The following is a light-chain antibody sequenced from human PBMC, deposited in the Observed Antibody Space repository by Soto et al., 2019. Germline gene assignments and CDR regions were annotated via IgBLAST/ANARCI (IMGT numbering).Light chain of an antibody. J-gene: IGKJ4*01. Sequence: DIQLTQSPSFLSASVGDRVTITCRASQGISSFLAWYQQTPGKAPKLLIYAASTLQSGVPSRFSGSGSGTEFTLTISSLQPEDFVTYYCQQLKSYPLTFGGGTKVEIK. CDR2: AAS. CDR3: QQLKSYPLT. CDR1: QGISSF. V-gene: IGKV1-9*01.